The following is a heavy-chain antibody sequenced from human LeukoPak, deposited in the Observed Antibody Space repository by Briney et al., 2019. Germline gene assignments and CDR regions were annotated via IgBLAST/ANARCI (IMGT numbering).Heavy chain of an antibody. CDR1: GFTFSYSS. D-gene: IGHD1-20*01. CDR2: ISSSSYTI. CDR3: AKRAEFVPYNWNVGGWFDP. Sequence: GGSLRLSCAATGFTFSYSSMNWVRQAPGKGLEWVSYISSSSYTIYYADSVKGRFTISRDNAKNSLYLQMNRLRPEDTAVYYCAKRAEFVPYNWNVGGWFDPWGQGTLVTVSS. V-gene: IGHV3-48*01. J-gene: IGHJ5*02.